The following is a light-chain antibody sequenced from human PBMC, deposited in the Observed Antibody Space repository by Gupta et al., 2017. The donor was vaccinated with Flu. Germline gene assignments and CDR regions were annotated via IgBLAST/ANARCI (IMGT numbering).Light chain of an antibody. Sequence: QLVLTPSPSASAPLGAPFQLPCTLSSGPSGYAIAWHQQHPEKGPRYVMKLNSDGSHIKGDGIPDRFSGSSSGTERYLTISSLQAEDEADYYCQTWGTAVREVVFGGGTKLTVL. CDR3: QTWGTAVREVV. CDR1: SGPSGYA. CDR2: LNSDGSH. V-gene: IGLV4-69*01. J-gene: IGLJ2*01.